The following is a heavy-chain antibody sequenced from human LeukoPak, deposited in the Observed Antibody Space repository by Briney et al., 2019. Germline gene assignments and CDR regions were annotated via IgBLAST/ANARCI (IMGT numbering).Heavy chain of an antibody. Sequence: GGSLRLSCAASGFTFSSYAMSWVRQAPGKGLEWVSAISGSGGSTYYADPVKGRFTISRDNSKNTLYLQMNSLRAEDTAVYYCAKDPLMIVVVVPDYWGQGTLVTVSS. J-gene: IGHJ4*02. V-gene: IGHV3-23*01. D-gene: IGHD3-22*01. CDR3: AKDPLMIVVVVPDY. CDR1: GFTFSSYA. CDR2: ISGSGGST.